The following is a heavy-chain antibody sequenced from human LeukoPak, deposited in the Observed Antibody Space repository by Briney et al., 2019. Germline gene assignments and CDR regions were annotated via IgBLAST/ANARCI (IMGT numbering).Heavy chain of an antibody. CDR3: AKDAVAGTFSY. J-gene: IGHJ4*02. D-gene: IGHD6-19*01. CDR1: GFTFSSYS. Sequence: GGSLRLSCAASGFTFSSYSTNWVRQAPGKGLEWVSYISSSSSTIYYADSVKGRFTISRDNAKNSLYLQMNSLRAEDTAVYYCAKDAVAGTFSYWGQGTLVTVSS. CDR2: ISSSSSTI. V-gene: IGHV3-48*01.